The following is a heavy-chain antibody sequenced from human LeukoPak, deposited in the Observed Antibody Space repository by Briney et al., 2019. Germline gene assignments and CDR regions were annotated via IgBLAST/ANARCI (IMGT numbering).Heavy chain of an antibody. V-gene: IGHV4-61*02. CDR2: IYTSGGT. D-gene: IGHD3-10*01. CDR1: GGSISSGSYY. CDR3: ARELGHYGSGSLENWFDP. J-gene: IGHJ5*02. Sequence: SETLSLTCTVSGGSISSGSYYWSWIRQPAGKGLEWIGRIYTSGGTNYNPSLKSRVTMSVDTSKNQFSLKLSSVTAADTAVYYCARELGHYGSGSLENWFDPWGQGTLVTVSS.